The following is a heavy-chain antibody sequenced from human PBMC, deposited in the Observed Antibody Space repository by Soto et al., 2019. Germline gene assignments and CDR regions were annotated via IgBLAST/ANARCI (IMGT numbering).Heavy chain of an antibody. J-gene: IGHJ6*02. CDR2: IIPIFGTA. V-gene: IGHV1-69*12. D-gene: IGHD2-15*01. CDR1: GGTFSSYA. CDR3: ARLYCSGGSCYGYYYYGMDV. Sequence: QVQLVQSGAEVKKPGSSVKVSCKASGGTFSSYAISWVRQAPGQGLEWMGGIIPIFGTANYAQKFQGRVTITADESPSTAYLELSSLSSEDTAVYYCARLYCSGGSCYGYYYYGMDVWGPGTTVTVSS.